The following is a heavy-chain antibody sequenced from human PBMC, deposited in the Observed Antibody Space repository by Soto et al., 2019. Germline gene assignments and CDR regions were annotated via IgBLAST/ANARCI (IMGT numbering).Heavy chain of an antibody. V-gene: IGHV5-10-1*01. J-gene: IGHJ6*02. CDR3: ARDGYSSSSLYYYGMDV. D-gene: IGHD6-6*01. Sequence: GESLKISGEGSGYSFTSYWISWVRQMTGKGLEWMGRIDPSDSYTNYSTSFQGHVTISADKSISTAYLQWSSLKASDTAMYYCARDGYSSSSLYYYGMDVWGQGTTVTVSS. CDR2: IDPSDSYT. CDR1: GYSFTSYW.